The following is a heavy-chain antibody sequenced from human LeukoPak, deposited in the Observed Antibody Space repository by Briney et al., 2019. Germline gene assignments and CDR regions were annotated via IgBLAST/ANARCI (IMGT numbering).Heavy chain of an antibody. D-gene: IGHD3-9*01. Sequence: PGRSLRLSCAASGFTFDDYAMHWVRQAPGKGLEWVSGISWNSGSIGYADSVKGRFTISRDNAKNSLYLQMNSLRAEDTALYYCAKDGGVKLTGYHYYYYGMDVWGQGTTVTVSS. CDR3: AKDGGVKLTGYHYYYYGMDV. CDR2: ISWNSGSI. V-gene: IGHV3-9*01. CDR1: GFTFDDYA. J-gene: IGHJ6*02.